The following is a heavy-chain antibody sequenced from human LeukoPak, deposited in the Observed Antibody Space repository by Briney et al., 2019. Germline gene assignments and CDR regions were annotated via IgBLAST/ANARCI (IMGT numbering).Heavy chain of an antibody. CDR3: ARDDPSTDRITMIVSLFRGRRRSWFDP. Sequence: ASVKVSCKASGYTFTSYDVNWVRRATGQGLEWMGWMNPNSGNTGYAQKFQGRVTMTRNTSISTAYMELSSLRSEDTAVYYCARDDPSTDRITMIVSLFRGRRRSWFDPWGQGTLVTVSS. CDR2: MNPNSGNT. J-gene: IGHJ5*02. D-gene: IGHD3-22*01. V-gene: IGHV1-8*01. CDR1: GYTFTSYD.